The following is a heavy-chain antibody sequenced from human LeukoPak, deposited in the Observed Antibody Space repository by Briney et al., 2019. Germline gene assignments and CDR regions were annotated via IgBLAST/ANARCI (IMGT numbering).Heavy chain of an antibody. J-gene: IGHJ4*02. CDR2: IYYSGST. D-gene: IGHD3-22*01. V-gene: IGHV4-39*02. CDR1: GGSISSSSYY. CDR3: ARESQRRITMIVPGDY. Sequence: TSETLSLTCTVTGGSISSSSYYWGWIRQPPGKGLEWIGSIYYSGSTYYNPSLKSRVTISVDTSKNQFSLKLSSVTAADTAVYYCARESQRRITMIVPGDYWGQGTLVTVSS.